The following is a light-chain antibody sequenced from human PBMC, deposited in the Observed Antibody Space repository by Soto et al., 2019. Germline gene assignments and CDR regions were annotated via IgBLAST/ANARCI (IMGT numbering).Light chain of an antibody. CDR2: GAS. CDR1: QSVSTN. V-gene: IGKV3-15*01. J-gene: IGKJ1*01. CDR3: QQYNDWPRT. Sequence: EIVMTQSPATLSVSPGERATLSCRASQSVSTNLAWYQQKPGQAPRLLIYGASYRATGFPARFSGSGSGTEFTLTIGSLQSEDFAVYYCQQYNDWPRTFGQGTKVEIK.